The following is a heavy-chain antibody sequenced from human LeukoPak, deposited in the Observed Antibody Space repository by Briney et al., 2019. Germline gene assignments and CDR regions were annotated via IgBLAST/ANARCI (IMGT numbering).Heavy chain of an antibody. CDR3: ATSHFGWLSTDY. Sequence: PGGSLRLSCAASGFTFSSYWMHWVRQAPGKGLVWVSRINSDGSSTSYADSVNVRFTISRDNAQNTLYLQMNSLRAEDTAVYYCATSHFGWLSTDYWGQGTLVTVSS. CDR2: INSDGSST. D-gene: IGHD3-9*01. CDR1: GFTFSSYW. J-gene: IGHJ4*02. V-gene: IGHV3-74*01.